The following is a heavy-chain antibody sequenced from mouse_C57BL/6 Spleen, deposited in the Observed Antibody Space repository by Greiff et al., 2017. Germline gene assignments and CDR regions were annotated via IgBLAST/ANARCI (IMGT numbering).Heavy chain of an antibody. CDR3: ARGTTVVVEGFDY. CDR2: IYPRSGNT. Sequence: QVQLQQSGAELARPGASVKLSCKASGYTFTSYGISWVKQRTGQGLEWIGEIYPRSGNTYYNEKFKGKATLTADKSSSTAYMELRSLTSEDSAVYFCARGTTVVVEGFDYWGQGTTLTVSS. V-gene: IGHV1-81*01. CDR1: GYTFTSYG. J-gene: IGHJ2*01. D-gene: IGHD1-1*01.